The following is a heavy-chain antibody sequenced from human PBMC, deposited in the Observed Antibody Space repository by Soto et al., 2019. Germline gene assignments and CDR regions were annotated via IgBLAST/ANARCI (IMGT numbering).Heavy chain of an antibody. Sequence: QVQLQESGPGLVKPSQTLSLTCTVSGGSISSGGYYWSWIRQHPGKGLEWIGYIYYSGSTYYNPSLKRRVTMSVDTSKNQFSLKLSSVTAADTAVYYCARYDYGDYFWFDPWGQGTLVTVSS. V-gene: IGHV4-31*03. CDR1: GGSISSGGYY. J-gene: IGHJ5*02. D-gene: IGHD4-17*01. CDR3: ARYDYGDYFWFDP. CDR2: IYYSGST.